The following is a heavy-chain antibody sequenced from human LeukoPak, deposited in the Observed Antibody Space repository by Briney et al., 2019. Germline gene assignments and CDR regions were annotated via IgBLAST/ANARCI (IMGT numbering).Heavy chain of an antibody. D-gene: IGHD1-1*01. Sequence: GGSLRLSCAASGFTFSSYAMSWVRQAPGKGLEWVAVISYDGSNKYYADSVKGRFTISRDNSKNTLYLQMNSLRAEDTALYYCAKGAQTIVYYYYMDVWGKGTTVTISS. J-gene: IGHJ6*03. CDR2: ISYDGSNK. V-gene: IGHV3-30*04. CDR3: AKGAQTIVYYYYMDV. CDR1: GFTFSSYA.